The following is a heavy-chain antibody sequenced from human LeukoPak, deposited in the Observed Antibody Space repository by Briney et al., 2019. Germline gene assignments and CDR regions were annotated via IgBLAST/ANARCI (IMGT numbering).Heavy chain of an antibody. V-gene: IGHV3-7*01. CDR2: IKYDGTHK. J-gene: IGHJ4*02. Sequence: GGSLRLSCVASGFSFSSYWMAWVRQAPGKGLEWVANIKYDGTHKFYADPVKGRFTISRDNAKNSLFLEMNSLRADDTAVYFCASSHDSSGNDWGQGTLVAVSS. CDR1: GFSFSSYW. D-gene: IGHD3-22*01. CDR3: ASSHDSSGND.